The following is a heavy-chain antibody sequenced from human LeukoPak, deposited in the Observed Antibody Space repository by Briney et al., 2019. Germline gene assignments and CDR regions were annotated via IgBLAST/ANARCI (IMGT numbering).Heavy chain of an antibody. D-gene: IGHD3-10*01. V-gene: IGHV3-30-3*01. CDR2: ISYDGSNK. CDR3: ARGKFGEVRVDWFDP. CDR1: GFTFSSYA. J-gene: IGHJ5*02. Sequence: GGSLRLSCAASGFTFSSYAMHWVRQAPGKGLEWVAVISYDGSNKYYADSVKGRFTISRDNSKNTLYLQMNSLRAEDTAVYYCARGKFGEVRVDWFDPWGQGTLVTVSS.